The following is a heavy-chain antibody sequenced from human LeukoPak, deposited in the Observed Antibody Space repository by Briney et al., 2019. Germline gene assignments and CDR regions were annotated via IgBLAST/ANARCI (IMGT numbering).Heavy chain of an antibody. J-gene: IGHJ1*01. CDR1: GFSFTDYN. CDR2: VNPKDGKA. CDR3: ATPTAWSIL. D-gene: IGHD2-15*01. Sequence: ASVTISCKVSGFSFTDYNIHWVQQAPGKGLEWMGQVNPKDGKAVFSEKFQGRVTLTADTSTETGYMEMRSLKFEDTADYYCATPTAWSILWGQGTLVTVSS. V-gene: IGHV1-69-2*01.